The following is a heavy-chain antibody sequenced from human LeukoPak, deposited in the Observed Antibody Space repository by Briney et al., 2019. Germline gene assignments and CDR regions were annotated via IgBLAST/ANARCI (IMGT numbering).Heavy chain of an antibody. D-gene: IGHD3-22*01. CDR1: GYTFTGYY. CDR3: ARSLYYYDSTSSFGY. V-gene: IGHV1-2*02. J-gene: IGHJ4*02. Sequence: ASVKVSYKASGYTFTGYYMHWVRQAPGQGLEWMGCINPNSGGTNYAQKFQGRVTMTRDTFISTAYMELSRLRSDDTAVYYCARSLYYYDSTSSFGYWGQGTLVTVSS. CDR2: INPNSGGT.